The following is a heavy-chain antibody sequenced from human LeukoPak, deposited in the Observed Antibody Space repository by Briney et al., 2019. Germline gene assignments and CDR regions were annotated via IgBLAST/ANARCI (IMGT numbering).Heavy chain of an antibody. D-gene: IGHD3-9*01. Sequence: ASVKVSCKASGYTFTGYYMHWVRQAPGQGLEWMGWINPNSGGTDYAQKLQGRVTMTTDTSTSTAYMELRSLRSDDTAVYYCARSSAKYYDFLTGPFDYWGQGTLVTVSS. J-gene: IGHJ4*02. CDR3: ARSSAKYYDFLTGPFDY. V-gene: IGHV1-2*02. CDR1: GYTFTGYY. CDR2: INPNSGGT.